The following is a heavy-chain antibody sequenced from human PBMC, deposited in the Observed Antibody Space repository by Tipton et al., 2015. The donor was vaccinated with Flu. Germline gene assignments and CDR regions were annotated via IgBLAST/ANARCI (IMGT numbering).Heavy chain of an antibody. V-gene: IGHV4-38-2*02. CDR1: GDSISGSYY. CDR2: IYHTGST. CDR3: ARRDFSNYVSDPKSWFDP. Sequence: LRLSCTVSGDSISGSYYWGWIRQAPGKGLEWIGNIYHTGSTYHNPSLQSRVTMSVDTSRNHLSLRLRSVTAADTAVYFCARRDFSNYVSDPKSWFDPWGQGILVTVSP. D-gene: IGHD4-11*01. J-gene: IGHJ5*02.